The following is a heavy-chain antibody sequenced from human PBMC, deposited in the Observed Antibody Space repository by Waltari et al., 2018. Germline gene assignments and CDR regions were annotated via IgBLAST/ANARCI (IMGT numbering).Heavy chain of an antibody. CDR2: IKQDGREK. CDR3: ARAYYYDSSGFHRY. V-gene: IGHV3-7*04. CDR1: GFTFSSYW. Sequence: EVQLVESGGGLVQPGGSLRLSCAASGFTFSSYWMSWVRQAPGKGLGWVGNIKQDGREKDYVDSVKGRFTISRDNAKNSLYLQMNSLRAEDTAVYYCARAYYYDSSGFHRYWGQGTLVTVSS. J-gene: IGHJ4*02. D-gene: IGHD3-22*01.